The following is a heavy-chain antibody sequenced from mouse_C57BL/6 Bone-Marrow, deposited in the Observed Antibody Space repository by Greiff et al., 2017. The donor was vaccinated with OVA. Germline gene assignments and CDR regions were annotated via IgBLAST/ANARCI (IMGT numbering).Heavy chain of an antibody. J-gene: IGHJ2*01. CDR3: AREKVYYGSSYLDY. CDR1: GYTFTSYW. D-gene: IGHD1-1*01. Sequence: VQLQQPGAELVKPGASVKMSCKASGYTFTSYWITWVKQRPGQGLEWIGDIYPGSGSTNYNEKFKSKATLTVDTSSSTAYMQLSSLTSEDSAVYYCAREKVYYGSSYLDYWGQGTTLTVSS. V-gene: IGHV1-55*01. CDR2: IYPGSGST.